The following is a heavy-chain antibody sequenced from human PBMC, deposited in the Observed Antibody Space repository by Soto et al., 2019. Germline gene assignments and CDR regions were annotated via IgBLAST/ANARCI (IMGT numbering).Heavy chain of an antibody. CDR2: INPNSGGT. CDR3: ARDQYMVATGGPDY. D-gene: IGHD5-12*01. J-gene: IGHJ4*02. Sequence: ASVKVSCKASGYTFTGYYMHWVRQAPGQGLEWMGWINPNSGGTNYAQKFQGRVTMTRDTSISTAYMELSRPRSDDTAVYYCARDQYMVATGGPDYWGQGTLVTVYS. V-gene: IGHV1-2*02. CDR1: GYTFTGYY.